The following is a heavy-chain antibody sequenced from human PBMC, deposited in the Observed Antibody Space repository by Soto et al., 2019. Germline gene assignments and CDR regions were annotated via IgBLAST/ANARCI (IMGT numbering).Heavy chain of an antibody. D-gene: IGHD3-9*01. CDR1: GGSISRRNW. CDR3: ARVPGLGRWFDP. Sequence: SGTLSLTCAVSGGSISRRNWWSWVRQPPGKGLEWIGEIYHSGSTNYNPSLKSRVTISVDKSKNQFSLKLSSVTAADTAVYYCARVPGLGRWFDPWGQGTLVTVSS. CDR2: IYHSGST. J-gene: IGHJ5*02. V-gene: IGHV4-4*02.